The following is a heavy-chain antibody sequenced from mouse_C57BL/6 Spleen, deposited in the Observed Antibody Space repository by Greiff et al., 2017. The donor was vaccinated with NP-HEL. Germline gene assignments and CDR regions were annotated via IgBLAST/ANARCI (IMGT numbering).Heavy chain of an antibody. Sequence: VQLQQSGPELVKPGASVKISCKASGYTFTDYYMNWVKQSHGKSLEWIGDINPNNGGTSYNQKFKGKATLTVDKSSSTAYMELRSLTSEDSAVYYCARAPTRAYWGQGTLVTVSA. CDR3: ARAPTRAY. CDR2: INPNNGGT. J-gene: IGHJ3*01. CDR1: GYTFTDYY. V-gene: IGHV1-26*01.